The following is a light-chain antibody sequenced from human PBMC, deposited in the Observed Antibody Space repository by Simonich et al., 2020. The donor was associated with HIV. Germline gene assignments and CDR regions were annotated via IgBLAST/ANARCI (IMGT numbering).Light chain of an antibody. CDR1: QSVLYSSNNKNY. Sequence: DIVMTQSPDSLAVSLGERATINCKSSQSVLYSSNNKNYLAWYQQKPGQAPNLLIYWASTRESGVPDRFSGSGSGTDFTLTISSLQAEDVAVYYCQQYLGTPRTFGQGTKVEIK. J-gene: IGKJ1*01. V-gene: IGKV4-1*01. CDR3: QQYLGTPRT. CDR2: WAS.